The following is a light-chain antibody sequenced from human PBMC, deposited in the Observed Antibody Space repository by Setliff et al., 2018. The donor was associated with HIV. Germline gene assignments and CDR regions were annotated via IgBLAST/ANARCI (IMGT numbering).Light chain of an antibody. CDR2: NVN. Sequence: QSALAQPASVSGSPGQTITISCTGTSSDIGGYNYVSWYQQHPGEAPKLIIYNVNNRPSGVSGRFSGSKSGNTASLTISELRAEDETDYYCTSYTGGNTRVFGTGTKVTVL. V-gene: IGLV2-14*03. CDR1: SSDIGGYNY. J-gene: IGLJ1*01. CDR3: TSYTGGNTRV.